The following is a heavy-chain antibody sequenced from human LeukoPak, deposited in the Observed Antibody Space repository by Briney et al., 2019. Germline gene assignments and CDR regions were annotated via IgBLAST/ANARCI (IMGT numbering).Heavy chain of an antibody. CDR1: GFTFSSYW. D-gene: IGHD3-22*01. CDR3: AKDSFSDSSGYSRDY. CDR2: IKQDGSEK. V-gene: IGHV3-7*03. Sequence: GGSLRLSCAAPGFTFSSYWMSWVRQAPGKGLEWVANIKQDGSEKYYVDSVKGRFTISRGNAKNSLYLQMNSLRAEDTAVYYCAKDSFSDSSGYSRDYWGQGTLVTVSS. J-gene: IGHJ4*02.